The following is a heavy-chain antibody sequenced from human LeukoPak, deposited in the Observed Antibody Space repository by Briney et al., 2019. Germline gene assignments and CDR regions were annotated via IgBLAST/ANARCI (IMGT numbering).Heavy chain of an antibody. CDR2: INHSGST. D-gene: IGHD1-26*01. Sequence: SETLSLTCAVYGGSFSGYYWSWIRQPPGKGLEWIGEINHSGSTNYNPSLKSRVTMSVDTSKNQFSLKLTSVTAADTAVYYCARDRLGSRGASYFDYWGQGTLVTVSS. CDR3: ARDRLGSRGASYFDY. V-gene: IGHV4-34*01. J-gene: IGHJ4*02. CDR1: GGSFSGYY.